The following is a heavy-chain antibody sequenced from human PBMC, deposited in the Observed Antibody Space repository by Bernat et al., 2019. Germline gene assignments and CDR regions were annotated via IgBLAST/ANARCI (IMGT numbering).Heavy chain of an antibody. CDR2: INSDGSVT. Sequence: EVQLVESGGGLVQPGGSLRLSCAASGFTFSSYWMHWVRQAPGKGLVWLSRINSDGSVTAYADSVKGRFTISRDNAKNTLYLQMNSLRAEDTAVYYCAKAGQLTPYFYYYMDVWGRGTTVTVSS. D-gene: IGHD3-10*01. V-gene: IGHV3-74*01. CDR1: GFTFSSYW. CDR3: AKAGQLTPYFYYYMDV. J-gene: IGHJ6*03.